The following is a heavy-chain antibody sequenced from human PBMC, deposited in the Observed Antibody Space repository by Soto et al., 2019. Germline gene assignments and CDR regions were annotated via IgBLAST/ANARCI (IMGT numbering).Heavy chain of an antibody. CDR1: GFTFSNYS. J-gene: IGHJ4*02. V-gene: IGHV3-21*01. CDR2: ISSRSSYI. D-gene: IGHD1-7*01. CDR3: ARGGLRNWDYGDY. Sequence: EVQLVESGGGLVKAGGSLRLSCTASGFTFSNYSMNWVRHVPGKGLEWVSSISSRSSYIYYADSVKGRFTISRDNSEKSLYLQMSSLRADDTAIYYCARGGLRNWDYGDYWGQGTLVTVSS.